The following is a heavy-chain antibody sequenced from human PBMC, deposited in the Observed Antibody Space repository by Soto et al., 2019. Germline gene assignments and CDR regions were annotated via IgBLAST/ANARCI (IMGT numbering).Heavy chain of an antibody. Sequence: PGESLNISCKGSGYRFTNYWIGLVRQMPGKGLEWMGIIYPGDSDTRYSPSFQGQVTISADKSINTAYLQWSSLKASDTAMYYCARLTAVYYYDSSAPDAFDIWGQGTMVTVSS. J-gene: IGHJ3*02. D-gene: IGHD3-22*01. CDR1: GYRFTNYW. CDR3: ARLTAVYYYDSSAPDAFDI. V-gene: IGHV5-51*01. CDR2: IYPGDSDT.